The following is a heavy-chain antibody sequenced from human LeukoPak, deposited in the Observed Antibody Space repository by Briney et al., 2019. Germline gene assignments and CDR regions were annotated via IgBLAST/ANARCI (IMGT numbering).Heavy chain of an antibody. D-gene: IGHD6-19*01. CDR1: EFTFSSYG. CDR3: AKDRAVESYYYYYGMDV. Sequence: GGSLRLSCEASEFTFSSYGMHWVRQAPGKGLEWVAFIRYDGSNKYYADSVKGRFTISRDNSKNTLYLQMNSLRAEDTAVYYCAKDRAVESYYYYYGMDVWGQGTTVTVSS. CDR2: IRYDGSNK. V-gene: IGHV3-30*02. J-gene: IGHJ6*02.